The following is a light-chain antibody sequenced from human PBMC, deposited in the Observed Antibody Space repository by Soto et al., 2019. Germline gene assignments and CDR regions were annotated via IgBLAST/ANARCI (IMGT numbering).Light chain of an antibody. CDR2: HTS. CDR3: QQYGNSPRWA. CDR1: QSISGN. V-gene: IGKV3-20*01. Sequence: EIVLTQSPGTLSLSPGERATLSCRASQSISGNLAWYQQKPGLAPRLLIYHTSTRATGVPARFSGSGSGTDFTLTISRLEPEDFAVYYCQQYGNSPRWAFGQGTKVDIK. J-gene: IGKJ1*01.